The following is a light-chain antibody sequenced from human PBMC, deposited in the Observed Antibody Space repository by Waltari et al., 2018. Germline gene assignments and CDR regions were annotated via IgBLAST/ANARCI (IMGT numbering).Light chain of an antibody. CDR3: QMYVRLPVT. CDR1: QSVGRS. V-gene: IGKV3-20*01. CDR2: GAS. J-gene: IGKJ1*01. Sequence: ETVLTQSPGTLSLSPGEGATLSCRARQSVGRSLVWYQQKPGRAPRLLIYGASIRATGIPDRFTGSGSGTDFSLTISRLEPEDSAVYYCQMYVRLPVTFGQGTKVEI.